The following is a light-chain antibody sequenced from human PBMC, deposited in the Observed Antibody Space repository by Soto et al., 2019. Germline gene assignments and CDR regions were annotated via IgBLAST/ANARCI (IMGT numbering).Light chain of an antibody. CDR1: SSDVGGYNY. V-gene: IGLV2-8*01. CDR3: SSYAGSRYV. J-gene: IGLJ1*01. CDR2: EVT. Sequence: QSALTQPPSASGSPGQSVTISCTGTSSDVGGYNYVSWYQQHPGKAPKLMIYEVTKRPSGVPDRFSGSKSGNTASLTVSGLQAEDEADYYCSSYAGSRYVFGTGTKLPS.